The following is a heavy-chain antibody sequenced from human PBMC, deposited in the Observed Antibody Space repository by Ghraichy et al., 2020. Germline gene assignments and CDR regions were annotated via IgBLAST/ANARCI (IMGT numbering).Heavy chain of an antibody. CDR3: ARGRYSSGPGENY. CDR1: GFTFSSYS. CDR2: ISSSSSTI. J-gene: IGHJ4*02. V-gene: IGHV3-48*02. D-gene: IGHD6-19*01. Sequence: GESLNISCAASGFTFSSYSMNWVRQAPGKGLEWVSYISSSSSTIYYADSVKGRFTISRDNAKNSLYLQMNSLRDEDTAVYYCARGRYSSGPGENYWGQGTLVTVSS.